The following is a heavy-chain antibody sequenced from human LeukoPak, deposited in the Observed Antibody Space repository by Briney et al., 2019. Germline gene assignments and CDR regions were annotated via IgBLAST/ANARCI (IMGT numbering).Heavy chain of an antibody. CDR2: IIPVFDTA. V-gene: IGHV1-69*05. J-gene: IGHJ4*02. CDR1: GDTFSNYD. Sequence: ASVKVSCKASGDTFSNYDVTWVRQAPGQGLEWMGRIIPVFDTAKYAQNFQGRVTMTTDESSSTAYMELYSLRSEDTAVYYCALWAEKQLVYFDFWGQGPRVTVSS. CDR3: ALWAEKQLVYFDF. D-gene: IGHD6-13*01.